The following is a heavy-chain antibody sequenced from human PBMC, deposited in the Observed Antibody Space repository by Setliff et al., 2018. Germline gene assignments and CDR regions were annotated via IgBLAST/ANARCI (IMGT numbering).Heavy chain of an antibody. V-gene: IGHV4-4*02. D-gene: IGHD3-16*02. CDR2: INHSGNT. J-gene: IGHJ6*02. CDR1: GGSISSSDSNTNW. CDR3: ARGKVLYDYVWGSYRYEDYYYGMDV. Sequence: SETLSLTCAVSGGSISSSDSNTNWWSWVRQPPGKGLEWIGEINHSGNTNYNPSLKSRVTVSVDKPKNQFSLKLSSVTAADTAVYYCARGKVLYDYVWGSYRYEDYYYGMDVWGQGTTVTVSS.